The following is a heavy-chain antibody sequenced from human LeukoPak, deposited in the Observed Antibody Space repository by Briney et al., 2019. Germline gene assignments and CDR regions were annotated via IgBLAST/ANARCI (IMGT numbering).Heavy chain of an antibody. Sequence: PGGSLRLSCAASGFTVSSNYMSWVRQAPGKGLEWVSVIYSGGSTYYADSVKGRFTISRDNSKNTLYLQMNSLRAEDTVVYYCARARGAAMANFDYWGQGTLVTVSS. J-gene: IGHJ4*02. CDR2: IYSGGST. V-gene: IGHV3-66*01. D-gene: IGHD5-18*01. CDR3: ARARGAAMANFDY. CDR1: GFTVSSNY.